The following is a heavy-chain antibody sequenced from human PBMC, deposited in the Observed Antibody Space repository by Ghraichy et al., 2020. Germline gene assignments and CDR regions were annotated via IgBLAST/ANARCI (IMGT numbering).Heavy chain of an antibody. CDR3: AKGIAVEKQTIDY. CDR2: ISGSGGST. J-gene: IGHJ4*02. D-gene: IGHD6-19*01. CDR1: GFTFRSYA. Sequence: GESLNISCAASGFTFRSYAMSWVRQAPGKGLEWVSAISGSGGSTYYADSVKGRFTISRDNSKNTLYLQMNSLRAEDTAVYYCAKGIAVEKQTIDYWGQGTLVTVSS. V-gene: IGHV3-23*01.